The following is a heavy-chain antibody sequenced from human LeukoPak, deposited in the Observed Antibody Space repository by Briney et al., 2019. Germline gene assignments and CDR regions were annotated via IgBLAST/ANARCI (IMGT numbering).Heavy chain of an antibody. CDR1: GCSISNYY. CDR3: ARDWGVSARPGYMDV. D-gene: IGHD6-6*01. CDR2: IYYSGST. J-gene: IGHJ6*03. Sequence: SETLSLTCTVSGCSISNYYWSWIRQPPGKGLEWIGYIYYSGSTKYNPSLKSRVTITVDTSKNQFSLRLSSVTAADTAVYYCARDWGVSARPGYMDVWGKGTTVTVSS. V-gene: IGHV4-59*01.